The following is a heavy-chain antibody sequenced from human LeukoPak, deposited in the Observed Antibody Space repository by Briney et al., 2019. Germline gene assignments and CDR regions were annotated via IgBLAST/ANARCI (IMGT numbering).Heavy chain of an antibody. D-gene: IGHD5-12*01. CDR2: IYPGDSDT. Sequence: GGSLRLSCKGSGYSFTTYWIGWVRQMPGRGLEWMGIIYPGDSDTRYSPSFQGQVTISADKSISTAYLQWSSLKASDTAMYYCARRQYSGYDFDFWGQGTLVIVS. CDR3: ARRQYSGYDFDF. J-gene: IGHJ4*02. V-gene: IGHV5-51*01. CDR1: GYSFTTYW.